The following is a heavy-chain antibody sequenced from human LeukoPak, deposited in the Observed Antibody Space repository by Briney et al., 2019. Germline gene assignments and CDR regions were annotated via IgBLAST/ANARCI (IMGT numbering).Heavy chain of an antibody. Sequence: PGGPLRLSCTASGFTFSSYAMNWVRQAPGKGLEWVSGLSGSGGSTYYADSVKGRFTISRDNSKNTLYLQMNSLRVEDTAVYYCAKAYTSGWYFCFDYWGQGALVTVSS. CDR3: AKAYTSGWYFCFDY. CDR2: LSGSGGST. V-gene: IGHV3-23*01. D-gene: IGHD6-19*01. J-gene: IGHJ4*02. CDR1: GFTFSSYA.